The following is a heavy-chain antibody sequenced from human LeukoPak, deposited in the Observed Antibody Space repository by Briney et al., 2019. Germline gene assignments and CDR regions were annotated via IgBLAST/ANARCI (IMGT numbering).Heavy chain of an antibody. CDR3: ARAYFNYDYYGAFEI. D-gene: IGHD3-9*01. J-gene: IGHJ3*02. V-gene: IGHV4-31*03. CDR2: IYYSGSA. CDR1: GGTIRLGGYY. Sequence: PLETLSLTCTVSGGTIRLGGYYWNWVREHPGKGLEWIGYIYYSGSAYYNPSLKSRVTISIDTSKNQFSLKLNSVTAADTAVYYCARAYFNYDYYGAFEIWGQGAMVTVSS.